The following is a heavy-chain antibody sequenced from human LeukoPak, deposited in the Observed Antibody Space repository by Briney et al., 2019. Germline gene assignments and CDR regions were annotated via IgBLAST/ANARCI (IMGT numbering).Heavy chain of an antibody. CDR1: GFTFSSSA. Sequence: GGSLRLSCSASGFTFSSSAMHWVRQAPGKGLEYVSAITTNGGSTYYADSVKGRFTISRDNAKNTLYLQMNSLRAEDTAVYYCARCAGWLQSNYYYYVMDVWGQGTTVTVSS. J-gene: IGHJ6*02. CDR2: ITTNGGST. V-gene: IGHV3-64*04. D-gene: IGHD5-24*01. CDR3: ARCAGWLQSNYYYYVMDV.